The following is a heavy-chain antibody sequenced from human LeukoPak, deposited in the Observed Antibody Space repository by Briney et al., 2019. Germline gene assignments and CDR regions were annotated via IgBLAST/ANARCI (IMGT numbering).Heavy chain of an antibody. CDR2: IFHSGSV. V-gene: IGHV4-61*01. CDR1: GGSFSDGYYY. J-gene: IGHJ2*01. D-gene: IGHD4-17*01. CDR3: ARAPQPTSYGDYGKRYFDL. Sequence: SETQSLTCTVSGGSFSDGYYYWNWIRQSPGKGLEWIGYIFHSGSVNNNPSLKSRVTISVDTSKNQFSLKLTSVTAADTAVYYCARAPQPTSYGDYGKRYFDLWGRGTLVTVSS.